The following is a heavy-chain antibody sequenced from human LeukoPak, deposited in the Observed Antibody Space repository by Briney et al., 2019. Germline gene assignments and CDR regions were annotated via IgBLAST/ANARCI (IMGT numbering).Heavy chain of an antibody. V-gene: IGHV4-59*05. CDR3: ASQYPDYVARTVDY. CDR2: IYYSGTT. CDR1: GGSISSYY. D-gene: IGHD4-17*01. Sequence: SETLSLTCTVSGGSISSYYWSWIRQPAGKGLEWIGSIYYSGTTYYNPSLKSRVTISVDTSKNQFSLKLSSVTAADTAVCYCASQYPDYVARTVDYWGQGTLVTVSS. J-gene: IGHJ4*02.